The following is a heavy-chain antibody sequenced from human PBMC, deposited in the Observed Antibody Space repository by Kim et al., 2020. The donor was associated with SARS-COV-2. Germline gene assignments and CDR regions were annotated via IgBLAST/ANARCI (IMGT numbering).Heavy chain of an antibody. CDR2: ISYDGSNK. V-gene: IGHV3-30*04. D-gene: IGHD3-10*01. CDR3: ARDGEVRGVLPDIGGMDV. J-gene: IGHJ6*02. CDR1: GFTFSSYA. Sequence: GGSLRLSCAASGFTFSSYAMHWVRQAPGKGLEWVAVISYDGSNKYYADSVKGRFTISRDNSKNTLYLQMNSLRAEDTAVYYCARDGEVRGVLPDIGGMDVWGQGTTVTVSS.